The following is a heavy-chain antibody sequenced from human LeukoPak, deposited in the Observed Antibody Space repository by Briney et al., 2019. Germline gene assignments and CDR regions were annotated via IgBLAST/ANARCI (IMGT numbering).Heavy chain of an antibody. D-gene: IGHD3-3*01. J-gene: IGHJ4*02. Sequence: GGSLRLSCAASGFTFSSYSMNWVRQAPGKGLEWVSSISSSSSYIYYADSVKGRFTISRDNAKNSLYLQMNSLRAEDTAVYYCARVFRDFWSGYALDYWGQGTLVTVPS. CDR2: ISSSSSYI. CDR1: GFTFSSYS. CDR3: ARVFRDFWSGYALDY. V-gene: IGHV3-21*01.